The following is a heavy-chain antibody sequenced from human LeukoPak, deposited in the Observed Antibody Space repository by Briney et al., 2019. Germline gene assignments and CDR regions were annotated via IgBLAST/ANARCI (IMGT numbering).Heavy chain of an antibody. D-gene: IGHD2-15*01. J-gene: IGHJ4*02. CDR3: VRVKGSYFDY. CDR2: ISSSGSAI. V-gene: IGHV3-48*01. Sequence: GGSLRVSCAASGFPLSSYSINWVRQAPGKGLEWVSYISSSGSAIYYVDSVKGRFTVSRDNAKNSLFLQMNSPRAEDTAVYYCVRVKGSYFDYWGQGALVTVSS. CDR1: GFPLSSYS.